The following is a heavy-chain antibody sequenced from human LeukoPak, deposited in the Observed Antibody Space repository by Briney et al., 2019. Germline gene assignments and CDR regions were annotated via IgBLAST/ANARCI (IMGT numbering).Heavy chain of an antibody. V-gene: IGHV3-30*18. CDR3: AKENIVVVTAIPGGAFDI. J-gene: IGHJ3*02. CDR1: GFTFSSYS. D-gene: IGHD2-21*02. Sequence: AGGSLRLSCAASGFTFSSYSMNWVRQAPGKGLEWVAVISYDGSNKYYADSVKGRFTISRDNSKNTLYLQMNSLRAEDTAVYYCAKENIVVVTAIPGGAFDIWGQGTMVTVSS. CDR2: ISYDGSNK.